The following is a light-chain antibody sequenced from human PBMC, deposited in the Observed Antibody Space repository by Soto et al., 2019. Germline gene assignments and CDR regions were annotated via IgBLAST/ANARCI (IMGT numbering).Light chain of an antibody. J-gene: IGLJ1*01. CDR2: DVS. Sequence: QSALTQPRSVSGSPGQSVTISCTGTSSDVGGYNYVSWYQQHPGKAPKLMIYDVSERPSGVPDRFSASKSGNTASLTISGLQDADEDDYYCCSYSGTYTYVFGTGTKLTVL. V-gene: IGLV2-11*01. CDR1: SSDVGGYNY. CDR3: CSYSGTYTYV.